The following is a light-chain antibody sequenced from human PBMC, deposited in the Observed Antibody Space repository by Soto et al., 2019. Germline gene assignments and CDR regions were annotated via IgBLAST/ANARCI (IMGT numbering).Light chain of an antibody. CDR1: QGIRND. Sequence: AIQLTQSPSSLSASVGDRVTITCRASQGIRNDLGWYQEKPGKAPKLLIHAASTLQTGVPSRFSGSGSGTDFTLTISSLQPEDFATYYCLQDYNYPWTFGQGTKVEIK. V-gene: IGKV1-6*01. CDR2: AAS. CDR3: LQDYNYPWT. J-gene: IGKJ1*01.